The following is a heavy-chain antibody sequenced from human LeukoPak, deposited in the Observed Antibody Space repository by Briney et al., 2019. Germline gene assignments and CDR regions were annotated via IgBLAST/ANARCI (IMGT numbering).Heavy chain of an antibody. Sequence: PGGSLRLSCAASGFTFSNYVMNWVRQAPGKGPEWVSSIDGSAGATYYADSVKGRFTISRDNSKNTLYLHMNSLRAEDTAVYYCAKELAAAVNWFDPWGQGTLVTVSS. CDR1: GFTFSNYV. V-gene: IGHV3-23*01. D-gene: IGHD6-13*01. J-gene: IGHJ5*02. CDR3: AKELAAAVNWFDP. CDR2: IDGSAGAT.